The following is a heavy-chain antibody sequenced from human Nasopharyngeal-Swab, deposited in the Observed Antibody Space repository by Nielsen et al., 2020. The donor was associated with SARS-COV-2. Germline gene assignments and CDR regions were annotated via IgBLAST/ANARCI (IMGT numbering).Heavy chain of an antibody. Sequence: GESLKISCAASGFTFSSYAMHWVRQAPGKGLERVAVISYDGSNKYYADSVKGRFTISKDNSKNTLYLQMNSLRAEDTAVYYCARDRRTGDHQSFPGLPDYWGQGTLVTVSS. CDR3: ARDRRTGDHQSFPGLPDY. D-gene: IGHD7-27*01. J-gene: IGHJ4*02. CDR1: GFTFSSYA. V-gene: IGHV3-30-3*01. CDR2: ISYDGSNK.